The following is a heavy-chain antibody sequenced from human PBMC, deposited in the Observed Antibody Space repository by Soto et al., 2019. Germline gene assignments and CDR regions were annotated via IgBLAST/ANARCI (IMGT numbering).Heavy chain of an antibody. CDR3: SRLQLVQKVIDY. D-gene: IGHD1-1*01. J-gene: IGHJ4*02. Sequence: SETLSLTCTVSGDSISTYYWSWFRQPPGKGLQWIGYIFYSGGTAYNPSLKSRVTISLDMSKKQISLKLSSVTTADTATSFCSRLQLVQKVIDYWGQGTLVTVSS. V-gene: IGHV4-59*01. CDR2: IFYSGGT. CDR1: GDSISTYY.